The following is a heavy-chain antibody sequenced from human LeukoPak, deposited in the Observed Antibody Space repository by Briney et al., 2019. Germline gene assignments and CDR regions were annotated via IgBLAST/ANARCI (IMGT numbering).Heavy chain of an antibody. CDR3: ASELIVGSTTGVLDY. J-gene: IGHJ4*02. CDR2: IYYSGST. CDR1: GGSISSGGYS. D-gene: IGHD1-26*01. Sequence: SETLSLTCAVSGGSISSGGYSWTWIRQPPGKGLEWIGYIYYSGSTYYNPSLRSRVTISIDRSKNQFSLKLSAVTAADTAVYYCASELIVGSTTGVLDYWGQGTLATVSS. V-gene: IGHV4-30-2*01.